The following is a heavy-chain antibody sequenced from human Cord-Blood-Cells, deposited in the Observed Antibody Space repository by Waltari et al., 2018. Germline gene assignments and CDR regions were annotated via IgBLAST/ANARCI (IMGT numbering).Heavy chain of an antibody. CDR1: GGSFSGYY. D-gene: IGHD2-15*01. J-gene: IGHJ3*02. V-gene: IGHV4-34*01. CDR3: ARGTFIAAYNVVVVAATAFDI. Sequence: VQLQQLGAGLLKPSETLSRTCAVYGGSFSGYYWSWIRQPPGKGLQWIVEIMNTISTHYNPYFTSRVTISGDPCNNQFSMWQRCVTAADTARYYCARGTFIAAYNVVVVAATAFDIWGQGTMVTVSS. CDR2: IMNTIST.